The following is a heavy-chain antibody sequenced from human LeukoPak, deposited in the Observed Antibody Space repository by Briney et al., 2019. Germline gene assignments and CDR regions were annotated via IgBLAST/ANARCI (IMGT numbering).Heavy chain of an antibody. V-gene: IGHV4-59*08. Sequence: PSETLSLTCTVSGGSISSYYWSWIRQPPGKGLEWIGYIDYSGTTNNNPSLKSRVTVSVDTSKNQFSLKLSSVTAADTAVYYCARLHYYGSGQIYFDYWGQGTLVTVSS. D-gene: IGHD3-10*01. J-gene: IGHJ4*02. CDR3: ARLHYYGSGQIYFDY. CDR1: GGSISSYY. CDR2: IDYSGTT.